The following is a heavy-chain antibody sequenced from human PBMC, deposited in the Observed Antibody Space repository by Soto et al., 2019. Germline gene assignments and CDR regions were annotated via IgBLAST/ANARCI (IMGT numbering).Heavy chain of an antibody. D-gene: IGHD3-10*01. V-gene: IGHV3-23*01. CDR2: ISGSGGRT. CDR3: TRHHGGVLSHFHS. Sequence: EVQLLESGGNVVQTGGSLRLSCAASGLTFSSCALTWVRHAPGKGLQWLPGISGSGGRTYYADSVQGRCTISRDNSMHTLYLQMDSLSPDDTAIYYCTRHHGGVLSHFHSWGQGTLVTVSS. J-gene: IGHJ4*02. CDR1: GLTFSSCA.